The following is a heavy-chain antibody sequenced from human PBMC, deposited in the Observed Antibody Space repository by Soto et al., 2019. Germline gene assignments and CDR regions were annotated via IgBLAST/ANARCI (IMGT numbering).Heavy chain of an antibody. J-gene: IGHJ6*02. CDR1: GGSFSGYY. D-gene: IGHD1-1*01. Sequence: SETLSLTCAVYGGSFSGYYWSWIRQPPGKGLEWIGEINHSGSTNYNPSLKSRVTISVDTSKNQFSLKLSSVTAADTAVYYCARWNALTGTTRYYYYYGMDVWGQGTTLTVSS. CDR3: ARWNALTGTTRYYYYYGMDV. CDR2: INHSGST. V-gene: IGHV4-34*01.